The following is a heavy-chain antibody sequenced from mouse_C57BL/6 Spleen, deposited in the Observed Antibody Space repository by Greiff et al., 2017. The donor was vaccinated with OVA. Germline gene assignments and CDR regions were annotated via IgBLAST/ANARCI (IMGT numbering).Heavy chain of an antibody. CDR3: TGYYGNYVVDY. D-gene: IGHD2-1*01. Sequence: EVQLQQSGAELVRPGASVKLSCTASGFNIKDYYMHWVKQRPEQGLEWIGRIDPEDGDTEYAPKFQGKATMTADTSSNTAYLQLSSLTSEDTAVYYCTGYYGNYVVDYWGQGTTLTVSS. CDR1: GFNIKDYY. CDR2: IDPEDGDT. J-gene: IGHJ2*01. V-gene: IGHV14-1*01.